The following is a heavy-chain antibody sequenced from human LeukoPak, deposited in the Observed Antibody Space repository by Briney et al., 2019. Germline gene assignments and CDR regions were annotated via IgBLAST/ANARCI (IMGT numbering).Heavy chain of an antibody. Sequence: GESLKISCKGSGYSFTIYWIGWVRQMPGKGLEWMGIIYPGDSDTRYSPSFQGQVTISADKSISTAYLQWSSLKASDTAMYYCARPSIAAAGSIYYFDYWGQGTLVTVSS. D-gene: IGHD6-13*01. CDR2: IYPGDSDT. J-gene: IGHJ4*02. V-gene: IGHV5-51*01. CDR3: ARPSIAAAGSIYYFDY. CDR1: GYSFTIYW.